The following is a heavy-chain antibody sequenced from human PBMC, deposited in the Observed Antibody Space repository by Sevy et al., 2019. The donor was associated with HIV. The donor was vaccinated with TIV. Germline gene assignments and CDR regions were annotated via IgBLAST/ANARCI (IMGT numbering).Heavy chain of an antibody. CDR3: AREGGGITGTTGPFDY. CDR1: GFTFSSYS. J-gene: IGHJ4*02. V-gene: IGHV3-21*01. D-gene: IGHD1-7*01. Sequence: GGSLRLSCAASGFTFSSYSMNWVRQAPGKGLEWVSSISSSSSYIYYADSVKGRFTISRDNAKNSLYLQMNSLRAEDTAVYYYAREGGGITGTTGPFDYWGQGTLVTVSS. CDR2: ISSSSSYI.